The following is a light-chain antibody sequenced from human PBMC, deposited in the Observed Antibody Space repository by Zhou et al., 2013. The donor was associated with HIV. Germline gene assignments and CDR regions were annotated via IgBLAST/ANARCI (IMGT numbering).Light chain of an antibody. J-gene: IGKJ3*01. Sequence: VLPQSPDSLSLSPGERATLSCRASRGVSSSALAWYQQKPGQTPRLLIFDASTRAPGIPARFSATGSGTEFTLSIRNLQSEDFAVYYCQQYDHWPYTFGPGTKVDI. V-gene: IGKV3-15*01. CDR1: RGVSSSA. CDR2: DAS. CDR3: QQYDHWPYT.